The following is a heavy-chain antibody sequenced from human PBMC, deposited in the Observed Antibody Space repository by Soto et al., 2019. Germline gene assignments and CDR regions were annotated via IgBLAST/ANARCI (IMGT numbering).Heavy chain of an antibody. CDR1: GVTVSSNY. CDR3: ARHGYNYGGGYFDY. V-gene: IGHV3-66*04. J-gene: IGHJ4*02. D-gene: IGHD5-18*01. CDR2: IYSGGST. Sequence: GSLRLSCAASGVTVSSNYMSWVRQAPGKGLEWISVIYSGGSTYYADSVKGRFTISRDNSKNTLYLQMNSLRAEDTAVYYCARHGYNYGGGYFDYWGQGTLVTVSS.